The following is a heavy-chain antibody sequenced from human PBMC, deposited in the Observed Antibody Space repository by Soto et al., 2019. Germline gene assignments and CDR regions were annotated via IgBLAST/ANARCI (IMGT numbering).Heavy chain of an antibody. CDR3: AKLDFWNSYYGLDV. CDR2: ISGSDGTT. J-gene: IGHJ6*02. CDR1: GFTFGTYT. V-gene: IGHV3-23*01. Sequence: EVQLLESGGGLVQPGGSLRLSCAASGFTFGTYTMSWVCQAQGKGLEWVSSISGSDGTTYYADSVKGRFSISRDKSKNTLYLQMNSLRVEDTAIYYCAKLDFWNSYYGLDVWGQGTTVTVSS. D-gene: IGHD3-3*01.